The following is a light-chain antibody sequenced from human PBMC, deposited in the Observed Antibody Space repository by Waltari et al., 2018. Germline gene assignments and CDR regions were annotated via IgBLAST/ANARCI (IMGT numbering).Light chain of an antibody. CDR1: SSNLGTNY. V-gene: IGLV1-51*02. CDR3: GTWDSSLSGAV. J-gene: IGLJ7*01. Sequence: QSVLTQPPSVSAAPGQRVTISCSGGSSNLGTNYVSWYRQFPGTAPKLLIYENSERPAGIPGRFSGSKSAASATLVITELQAEDAADYYCGTWDSSLSGAVFGGGTRLTVL. CDR2: ENS.